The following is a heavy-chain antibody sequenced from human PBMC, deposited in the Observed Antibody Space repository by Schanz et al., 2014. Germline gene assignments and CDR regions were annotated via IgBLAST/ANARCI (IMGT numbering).Heavy chain of an antibody. D-gene: IGHD3-16*01. CDR1: GLNFDYYG. J-gene: IGHJ5*01. CDR3: AKDLYNYGIFDS. Sequence: QVQLVESGGGVVQPGRSLRLSCATSGLNFDYYGMNWVRQAPGKGLEWVSALTGSGTTTYYADSVKGRFTISRDNGKNSLYLQMNSLRADDTAVYYCAKDLYNYGIFDSWGQGTLVTVSS. V-gene: IGHV3-NL1*01. CDR2: LTGSGTTT.